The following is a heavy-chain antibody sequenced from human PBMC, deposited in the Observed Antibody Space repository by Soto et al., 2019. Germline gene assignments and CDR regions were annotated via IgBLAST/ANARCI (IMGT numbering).Heavy chain of an antibody. CDR1: GGSISSYY. J-gene: IGHJ5*02. CDR3: ASSGGPEGDWFDP. D-gene: IGHD2-15*01. Sequence: SETLSLTCTVSGGSISSYYLSWIRQRPGEGLEWIGYVYYSGITDYNPSLKSRVTISADTSKNQFSLSLYSVTAADTAVYYCASSGGPEGDWFDPWGQGILVTVSS. CDR2: VYYSGIT. V-gene: IGHV4-59*12.